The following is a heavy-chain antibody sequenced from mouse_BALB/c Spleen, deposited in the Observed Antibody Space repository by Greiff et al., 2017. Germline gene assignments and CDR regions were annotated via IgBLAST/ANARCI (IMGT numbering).Heavy chain of an antibody. V-gene: IGHV5-6-5*01. CDR3: ARVIYYYGRGFAY. CDR2: ISSGGST. J-gene: IGHJ3*01. CDR1: GFTFSSYA. D-gene: IGHD1-1*01. Sequence: EVHLVESGGGLVKPGGSLKLSCAASGFTFSSYAMSWVRQTPEKRLEWVASISSGGSTYYPDSVMGRFTISSDNARNILYLQMSSLRSEDTAMYYCARVIYYYGRGFAYWGQGTLVTVSA.